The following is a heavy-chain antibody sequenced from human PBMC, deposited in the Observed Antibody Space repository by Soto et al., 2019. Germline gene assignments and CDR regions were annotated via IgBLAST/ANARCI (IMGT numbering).Heavy chain of an antibody. D-gene: IGHD5-18*01. CDR1: GATFSTNA. CDR2: IIPIFGTT. J-gene: IGHJ4*02. Sequence: QVQLVQSGAEVKKPGSSVKVSCKASGATFSTNAFSWVRQAPGQGLEWMGGIIPIFGTTDYAQKFQGRLTIPADESASTAYMELRNLRSEDTAIYFCASSITATLIREDYWGQGPLVTVSS. V-gene: IGHV1-69*12. CDR3: ASSITATLIREDY.